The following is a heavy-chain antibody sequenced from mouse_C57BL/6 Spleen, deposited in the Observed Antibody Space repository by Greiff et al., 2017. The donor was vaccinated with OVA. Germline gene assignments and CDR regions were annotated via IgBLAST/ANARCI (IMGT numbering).Heavy chain of an antibody. Sequence: QVQLQQPGAELVMPGASVKLSCKASGYTFTSYWMHWVKQRPGQGLEWIGEIDPSDSYTNYNQQFKGKSTLTVDKSSSTAYMQLSSLTSEDSAVYYCARALPRVYFDYWGQGTTLTVSS. J-gene: IGHJ2*01. CDR3: ARALPRVYFDY. CDR2: IDPSDSYT. D-gene: IGHD5-5*01. CDR1: GYTFTSYW. V-gene: IGHV1-69*01.